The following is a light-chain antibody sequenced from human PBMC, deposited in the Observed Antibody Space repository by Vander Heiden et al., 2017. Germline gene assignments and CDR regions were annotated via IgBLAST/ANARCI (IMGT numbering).Light chain of an antibody. CDR1: QDISNY. J-gene: IGKJ2*01. Sequence: IQMTQSPSSLSASVGDRVTITCQASQDISNYLNWYQQKPGKAPKRLIYDASNLETGVPSRFSGSGSGTDFTFTISSLQPEDIATYYCQQYDNLPRTFGQGTKLEIK. CDR3: QQYDNLPRT. CDR2: DAS. V-gene: IGKV1-33*01.